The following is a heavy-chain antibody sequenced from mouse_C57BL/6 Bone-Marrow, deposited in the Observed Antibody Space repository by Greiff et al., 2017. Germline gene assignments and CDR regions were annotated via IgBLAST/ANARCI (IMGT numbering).Heavy chain of an antibody. V-gene: IGHV1-55*01. J-gene: IGHJ1*03. CDR1: GYTFTSYW. CDR3: ARGDGYYFCRYGDD. D-gene: IGHD2-3*01. Sequence: VQLQQPGAELVKPGASVKMSCKASGYTFTSYWITWVKQRPGQGLEWIGDIYPGSGSTNYNEKFKSKATLTVDTSSSTAYMQLSSLTSEDSAVYYCARGDGYYFCRYGDDWGTGTTVTVAA. CDR2: IYPGSGST.